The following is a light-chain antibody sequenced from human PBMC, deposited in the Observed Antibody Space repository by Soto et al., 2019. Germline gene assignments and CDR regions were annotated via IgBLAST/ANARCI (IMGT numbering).Light chain of an antibody. Sequence: DIQMTQSPSSLSASVGDRVTITCRASQGFSNYLAWYQQKPGKVPMLLIYATSTLQSGVPSRFSGSGSGTDFTLTISSLQPEDVATYYCQKYNDVPFTFGPGTKVYIK. CDR1: QGFSNY. J-gene: IGKJ3*01. CDR2: ATS. CDR3: QKYNDVPFT. V-gene: IGKV1-27*01.